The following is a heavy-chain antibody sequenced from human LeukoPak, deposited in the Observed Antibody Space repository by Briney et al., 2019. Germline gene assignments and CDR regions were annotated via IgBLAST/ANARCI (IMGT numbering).Heavy chain of an antibody. D-gene: IGHD2-15*01. CDR3: ARVPIVVVVAATLPEYYFDY. CDR2: IYHSGST. J-gene: IGHJ4*02. Sequence: PSGTLSLTCAVSGGSISSSNWWSWVRQPPGKGLEWIGEIYHSGSTNYNPFLKSRVTISVDKSKNQFSLKLSSVTAADTAVYYCARVPIVVVVAATLPEYYFDYWGQGTLVTVSS. V-gene: IGHV4-4*02. CDR1: GGSISSSNW.